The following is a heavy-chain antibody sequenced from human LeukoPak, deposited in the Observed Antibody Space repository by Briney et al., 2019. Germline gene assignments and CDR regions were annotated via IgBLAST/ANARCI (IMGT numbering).Heavy chain of an antibody. CDR1: GXTFSTYA. CDR3: ARENTSGTTKDAFDI. V-gene: IGHV3-30-3*01. J-gene: IGHJ3*02. Sequence: GRSLRLSCAASGXTFSTYAMHWVRQAPGKGLEWVAVLSYDDGSNKFYADSVKGRFTISRDNSKNTLYLQMSSLRANDTALYYCARENTSGTTKDAFDIWGQGTMVSVSS. D-gene: IGHD4-17*01. CDR2: LSYDDGSNK.